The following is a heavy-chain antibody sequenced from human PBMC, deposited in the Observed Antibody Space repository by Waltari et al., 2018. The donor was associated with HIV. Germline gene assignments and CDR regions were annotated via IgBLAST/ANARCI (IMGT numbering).Heavy chain of an antibody. CDR2: IKQDGSEK. D-gene: IGHD3-9*01. Sequence: EVQLVESGGGLVQPGGSLRLSCPASGFTLSSYWLSWVRQAPGKVLEWVANIKQDGSEKYYVDSVKGRFTISRDNAKNSLYLQMNSLRAEDTAVYYCARDRHYDILTGSYFDYWGQGTLVTVSS. CDR1: GFTLSSYW. J-gene: IGHJ4*02. V-gene: IGHV3-7*01. CDR3: ARDRHYDILTGSYFDY.